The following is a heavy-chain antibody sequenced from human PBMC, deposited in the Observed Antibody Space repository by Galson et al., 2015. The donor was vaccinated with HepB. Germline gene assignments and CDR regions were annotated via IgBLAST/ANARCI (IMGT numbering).Heavy chain of an antibody. J-gene: IGHJ4*02. Sequence: SLRLSCAASGFTFSSYSMNWVRQAPGKGLEWVSSISSSSSYIYYADSVKGRFTISRDNAKNSLYLQMNSLRAEDTAVYYCAREYFDRWAAMVLHVFDYWGQGTLVTVSS. CDR2: ISSSSSYI. CDR1: GFTFSSYS. V-gene: IGHV3-21*01. CDR3: AREYFDRWAAMVLHVFDY. D-gene: IGHD5-18*01.